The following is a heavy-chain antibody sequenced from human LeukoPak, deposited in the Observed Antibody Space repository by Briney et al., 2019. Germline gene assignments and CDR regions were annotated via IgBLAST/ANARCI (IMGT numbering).Heavy chain of an antibody. CDR3: ARAVLHCSSTSCYWPWGIYYYYYMDV. D-gene: IGHD2-2*01. CDR2: ISAYNGNT. Sequence: ASVKVSCKASGYTFTSYGISWVRQAPGQGLEWMGWISAYNGNTNYAQKLQGRVTMTTDTSTSTAYMELRSLRSDDTAVYYCARAVLHCSSTSCYWPWGIYYYYYMDVWGKGTTVTVSS. CDR1: GYTFTSYG. V-gene: IGHV1-18*01. J-gene: IGHJ6*03.